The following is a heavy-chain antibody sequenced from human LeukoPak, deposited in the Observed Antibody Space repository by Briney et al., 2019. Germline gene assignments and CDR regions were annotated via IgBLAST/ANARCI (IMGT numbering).Heavy chain of an antibody. CDR1: GGSININNYY. D-gene: IGHD3-10*01. CDR3: AGVRGVRIDY. CDR2: IYYTGNT. V-gene: IGHV4-39*01. Sequence: SETLSLTCSVSGGSININNYYWAWVRQPPGKALEWVGSIYYTGNTFYNPSHQSRVTMSVDTSKNQFSLKLNSVTAADTAVYYCAGVRGVRIDYWGQGTLVTVSS. J-gene: IGHJ4*02.